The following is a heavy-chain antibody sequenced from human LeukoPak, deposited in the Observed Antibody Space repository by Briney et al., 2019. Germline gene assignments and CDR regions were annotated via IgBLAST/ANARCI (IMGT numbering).Heavy chain of an antibody. V-gene: IGHV1-8*02. CDR3: ARARIAAAGYYMDV. CDR2: MNPNSGNT. D-gene: IGHD6-13*01. Sequence: ASVKVSCKASGYTFTGYYMHWVRQATGQGLEWMGWMNPNSGNTGYAQKFQGRVTMTRNTSISTAYMELSSLRSEDTAVYYCARARIAAAGYYMDVWGKGTTVTVSS. J-gene: IGHJ6*03. CDR1: GYTFTGYY.